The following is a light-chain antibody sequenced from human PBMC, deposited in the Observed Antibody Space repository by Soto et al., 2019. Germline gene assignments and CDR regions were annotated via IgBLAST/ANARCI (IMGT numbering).Light chain of an antibody. J-gene: IGKJ4*01. V-gene: IGKV3-15*01. Sequence: DMVMTQSPVTLSVSPGERATLSCRASENINGNLAWYQQKPGQAPRLLMFRTSTRATGFPARFSGSGYGTEFNLTISSLQSEDFAVYYCQQYNNWPRATFGGGTKVDIK. CDR3: QQYNNWPRAT. CDR1: ENINGN. CDR2: RTS.